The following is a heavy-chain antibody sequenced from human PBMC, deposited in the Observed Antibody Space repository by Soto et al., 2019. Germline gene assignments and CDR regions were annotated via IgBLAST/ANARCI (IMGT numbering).Heavy chain of an antibody. D-gene: IGHD6-19*01. CDR3: VKDGSSGWPYYYGMDA. CDR2: ISYDGRNK. J-gene: IGHJ6*02. V-gene: IGHV3-30*18. Sequence: PGGSLRLSCAASGFTFSSYGMHWVRQAPGKGLEWVAVISYDGRNKYYADSVKGRFTISRDNSKNTLYLQMSSLRPEDTAVYYCVKDGSSGWPYYYGMDAWGQGTTVTVSS. CDR1: GFTFSSYG.